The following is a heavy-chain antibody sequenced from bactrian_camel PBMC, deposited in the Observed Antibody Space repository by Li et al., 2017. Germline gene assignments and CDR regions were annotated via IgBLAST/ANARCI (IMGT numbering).Heavy chain of an antibody. CDR1: GFTFSNYA. J-gene: IGHJ4*01. Sequence: VQLVESGGGLVQPGGSLRLSCVTSGFTFSNYAMIWVRQASGKEREGVAAICTGGDSTYYADSVKGRFTISRDNAKNTLYLQMNSLKTEDTAVYYCAQGYWYDYWGQGTQVTVS. D-gene: IGHD3*01. V-gene: IGHV3S31*01. CDR2: ICTGGDST. CDR3: AQGYWYDY.